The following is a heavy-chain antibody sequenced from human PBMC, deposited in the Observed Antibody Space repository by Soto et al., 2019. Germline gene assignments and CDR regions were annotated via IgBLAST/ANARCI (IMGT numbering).Heavy chain of an antibody. CDR2: IYYSGTT. J-gene: IGHJ4*02. Sequence: QVQLQESGPGLVKPSETLSLTCTVSGGSLSTYYWSWIRQPPGKGLEWIGYIYYSGTTKYNPSLRSRATISVNXXXXXXXXXXXXXXXXXXXXXXXXRHGXXXXXXXWYSIFDSWGQGNHLTVSS. CDR1: GGSLSTYY. D-gene: IGHD6-13*01. CDR3: XRHGXXXXXXXWYSIFDS. V-gene: IGHV4-59*01.